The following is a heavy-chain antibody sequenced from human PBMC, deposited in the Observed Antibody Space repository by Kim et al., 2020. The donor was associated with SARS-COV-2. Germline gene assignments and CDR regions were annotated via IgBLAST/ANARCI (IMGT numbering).Heavy chain of an antibody. V-gene: IGHV1-2*02. J-gene: IGHJ4*02. CDR2: INPNSGGT. Sequence: ASVKVSCKASGYTFTGYYMHWVRPAPGQGLEWMGWINPNSGGTNYAQKFQGRVTMTRDTSISTAYMELSRLRSDDTAVYYCAVAPYYDSSAPFDYWGQGTLVTVSS. CDR3: AVAPYYDSSAPFDY. CDR1: GYTFTGYY. D-gene: IGHD3-22*01.